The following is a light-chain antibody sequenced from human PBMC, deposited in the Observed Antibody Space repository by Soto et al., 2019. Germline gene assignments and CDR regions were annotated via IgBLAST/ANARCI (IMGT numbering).Light chain of an antibody. V-gene: IGKV3-20*01. Sequence: SPGTLSLSPGERATLSCRASQSVSSSLAWYQQKTGQAPRLLISGASSRATGIPDRFSGSGSETDFTLTISRLEPEDFALYYCQQYGSSPITFGQGTRLEIK. J-gene: IGKJ5*01. CDR2: GAS. CDR3: QQYGSSPIT. CDR1: QSVSSSL.